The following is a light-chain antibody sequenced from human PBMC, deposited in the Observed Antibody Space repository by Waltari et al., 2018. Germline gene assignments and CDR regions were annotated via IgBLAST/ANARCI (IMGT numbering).Light chain of an antibody. CDR3: ETGGHGTWV. V-gene: IGLV4-69*01. CDR2: VNSDGSH. Sequence: QLVLTQSPSASASLGASVKLTCTLSSGHITNVIAWHQQRPGKGPRYLIQVNSDGSHRKGDDIPDRFSGSGSGPERYLTISSLQSEDEADYYCETGGHGTWVFGGGTKLTVL. J-gene: IGLJ3*02. CDR1: SGHITNV.